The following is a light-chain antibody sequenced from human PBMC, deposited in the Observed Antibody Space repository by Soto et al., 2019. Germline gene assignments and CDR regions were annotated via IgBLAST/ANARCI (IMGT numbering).Light chain of an antibody. CDR1: QSVSRSY. Sequence: EIVMTQSPATLSVSPWERATLSCWASQSVSRSYLAWYQQKPGLAPRLLIYDASTRATGIPARFSGSGSGTEFTLTISSLQSEDFAVYYCQQYNNWHPITFGQGTRLEIK. CDR2: DAS. CDR3: QQYNNWHPIT. J-gene: IGKJ5*01. V-gene: IGKV3-15*01.